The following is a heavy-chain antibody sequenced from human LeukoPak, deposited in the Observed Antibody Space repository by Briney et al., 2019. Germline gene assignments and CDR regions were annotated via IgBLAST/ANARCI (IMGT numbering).Heavy chain of an antibody. J-gene: IGHJ1*01. V-gene: IGHV4-59*08. CDR3: ARHPASNREYFQH. D-gene: IGHD1-14*01. CDR2: IYYSGST. Sequence: SETLSLTCTVSGGSISSYYWSWIRQPPGSGLQWIGYIYYSGSTNYNPSLKSRVTISVDTSKNQFSLKLTSVTAADTAVYYCARHPASNREYFQHWGQGTLVTVSS. CDR1: GGSISSYY.